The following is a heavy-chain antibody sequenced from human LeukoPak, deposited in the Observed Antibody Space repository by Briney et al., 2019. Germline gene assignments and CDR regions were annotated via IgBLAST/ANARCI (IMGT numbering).Heavy chain of an antibody. CDR1: GFTFSSYA. V-gene: IGHV3-23*01. CDR2: ISGSGGST. CDR3: AKVGSTSSDY. Sequence: GGSPRLSCAASGFTFSSYAMSWVRQAPGKGLEWVSAISGSGGSTYYADSVEGRFTSSRDNSKNTLYLQMNSLRAEDTAVYYCAKVGSTSSDYWGQGTLVTVSS. D-gene: IGHD2-2*01. J-gene: IGHJ4*02.